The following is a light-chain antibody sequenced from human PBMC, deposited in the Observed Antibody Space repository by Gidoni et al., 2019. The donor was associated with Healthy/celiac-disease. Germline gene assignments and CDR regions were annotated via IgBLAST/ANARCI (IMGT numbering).Light chain of an antibody. J-gene: IGKJ4*01. CDR3: QQRSNWTLT. CDR2: DAS. Sequence: EIVLKQSPAPLSLSPGERATLSCRASQSVSSYLAWYQQKPGQAPRLLIYDASNRATGIPARFSGNGSGTDFTLSISSLEPEDFAVYYCQQRSNWTLTFGGGTKVEIK. CDR1: QSVSSY. V-gene: IGKV3-11*01.